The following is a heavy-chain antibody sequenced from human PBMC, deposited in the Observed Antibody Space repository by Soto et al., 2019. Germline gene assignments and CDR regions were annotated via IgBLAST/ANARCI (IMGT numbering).Heavy chain of an antibody. CDR2: INHSGST. V-gene: IGHV4-34*01. D-gene: IGHD3-10*01. J-gene: IGHJ6*02. CDR1: GGSFSGYY. CDR3: ARIIVLGVIRYYYYCMDV. Sequence: LSLTCGVYGGSFSGYYWSWIRQPPGKGLEWIGEINHSGSTNYNPSLKSRVTISVDTCKNQFSLKLTSLTASDTAVYSCARIIVLGVIRYYYYCMDVWGPGTTVTVSS.